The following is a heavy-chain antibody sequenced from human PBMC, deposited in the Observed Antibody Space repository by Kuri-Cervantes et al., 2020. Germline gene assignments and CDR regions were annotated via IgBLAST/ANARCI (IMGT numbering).Heavy chain of an antibody. V-gene: IGHV3-30*03. CDR2: ISYDGSNK. CDR1: GFTFSSSG. J-gene: IGHJ3*02. Sequence: GGSLRLSCAASGFTFSSSGMHWVRQAPGKGLEWVAVISYDGSNKYYADSVKGRFTISRDNSKNTLYLQMNSLRAEDTAVYYCASLSITIFGVETDAFDIWGQGTMVTVSS. D-gene: IGHD3-3*01. CDR3: ASLSITIFGVETDAFDI.